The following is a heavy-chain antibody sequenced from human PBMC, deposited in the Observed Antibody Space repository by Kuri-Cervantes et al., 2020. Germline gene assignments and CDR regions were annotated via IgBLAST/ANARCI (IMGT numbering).Heavy chain of an antibody. CDR1: GGSISSGSYY. CDR2: IYYSGST. D-gene: IGHD3-3*01. V-gene: IGHV4-39*01. Sequence: GSLRLSCTVSGGSISSGSYYWSWIRQPPGKGLEWIGSIYYSGSTYYNPSLKSRVTISVDTSKNQFSLKLSSVTAADTAVYYCARLVEVEVVVPAAIPSGNDFWSGYSLFFDYWGQGTLVTVSS. J-gene: IGHJ4*02. CDR3: ARLVEVEVVVPAAIPSGNDFWSGYSLFFDY.